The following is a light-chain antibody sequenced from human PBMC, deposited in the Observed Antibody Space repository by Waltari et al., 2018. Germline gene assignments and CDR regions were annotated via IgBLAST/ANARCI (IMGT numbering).Light chain of an antibody. J-gene: IGKJ2*03. V-gene: IGKV2-40*01. CDR1: QSLLHSNGNTY. CDR2: GCS. Sequence: DIVITQTPLSLPISPGEPASIPCRSSQSLLHSNGNTYLHWYLQKPRQSPQLLIYGCSNRVSGVPDRFSGSGSGTDFTLKISKVEAEDVGIYYCVQAIAYPYSFGQGTKVEIK. CDR3: VQAIAYPYS.